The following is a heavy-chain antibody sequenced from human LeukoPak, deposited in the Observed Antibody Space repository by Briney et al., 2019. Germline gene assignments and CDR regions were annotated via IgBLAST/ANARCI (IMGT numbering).Heavy chain of an antibody. D-gene: IGHD3-9*01. CDR2: IYPGDSDT. V-gene: IGHV5-51*01. CDR1: GYSFTTYW. CDR3: ARLDYDILTGYPYYFDY. Sequence: GESLKISCKGSGYSFTTYWIAWVRQMPGKGLEWMGIIYPGDSDTRYSPSFQGQVTISADKSISTAYLQWSSLKASDTAMYYCARLDYDILTGYPYYFDYWGQGTLVTVSS. J-gene: IGHJ4*02.